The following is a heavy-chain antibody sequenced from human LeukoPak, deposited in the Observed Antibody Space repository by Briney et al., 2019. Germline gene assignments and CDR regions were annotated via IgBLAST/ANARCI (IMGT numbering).Heavy chain of an antibody. Sequence: SETLSLTCAVYGGSFSGYYWSWIRQPPGKGLECIGEINHSGSTNYNPPLKSRVTISVDTSKNQFSLKLSSVTAADTAVYYCARGPTYYYDSSGYSFFFQHWGQGTLVTVSS. V-gene: IGHV4-34*01. J-gene: IGHJ1*01. CDR3: ARGPTYYYDSSGYSFFFQH. D-gene: IGHD3-22*01. CDR2: INHSGST. CDR1: GGSFSGYY.